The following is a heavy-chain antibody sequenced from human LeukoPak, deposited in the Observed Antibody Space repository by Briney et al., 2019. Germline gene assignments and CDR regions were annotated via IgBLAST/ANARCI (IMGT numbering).Heavy chain of an antibody. Sequence: PSETLSLTCTVSGGSISSYYWSWIRQPPGKGLEWIGYIYYSGSTNYNPSLKSRVPISVDTSKNQFSLTLSSVTAADTAVYYCARASDSSGYYLIDYWGQGTLVTVSS. CDR1: GGSISSYY. J-gene: IGHJ4*02. D-gene: IGHD3-22*01. V-gene: IGHV4-59*01. CDR3: ARASDSSGYYLIDY. CDR2: IYYSGST.